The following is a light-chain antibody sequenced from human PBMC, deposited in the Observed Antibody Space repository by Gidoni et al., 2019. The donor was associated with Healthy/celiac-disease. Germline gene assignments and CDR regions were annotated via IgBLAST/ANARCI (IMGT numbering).Light chain of an antibody. J-gene: IGKJ1*01. CDR1: QSVSSY. CDR2: DAS. Sequence: EIVLTQSPATLSLSPGERATLSCRASQSVSSYLAWYQQKPGQAPRLLIYDASNRATGIPARFSGSGSGTDFTLNISSREPEDFAVYYCQQRSNFWTFGQGTKVEIK. V-gene: IGKV3-11*01. CDR3: QQRSNFWT.